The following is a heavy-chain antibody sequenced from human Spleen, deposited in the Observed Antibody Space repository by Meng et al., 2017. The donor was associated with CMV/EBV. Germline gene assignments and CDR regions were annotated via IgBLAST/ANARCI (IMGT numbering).Heavy chain of an antibody. CDR3: ARDSSSSYYYYYDMDV. CDR1: GFTFSSYS. Sequence: GESLKISCAASGFTFSSYSMNWVRQAPGKGLEWVSSISSSSSNIYYADSVKGRFTISRDNAKKSLYLQMNSLRAEDTAVYYCARDSSSSYYYYYDMDVWGQGTTVTVSS. J-gene: IGHJ6*02. CDR2: ISSSSSNI. V-gene: IGHV3-21*01. D-gene: IGHD6-6*01.